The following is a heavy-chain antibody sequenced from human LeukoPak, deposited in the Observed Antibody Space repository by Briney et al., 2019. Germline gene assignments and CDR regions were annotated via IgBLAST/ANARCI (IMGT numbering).Heavy chain of an antibody. CDR3: ARGPPTYYYDSSGYCYFDY. CDR2: IYSGGST. D-gene: IGHD3-22*01. Sequence: GGSLRLSCAASGFTVSSNYMSWVRQAPGKGLEWVSVIYSGGSTYYADSVKGRFTISRDNSKNTLYLQMNSLRAEDTAVYYCARGPPTYYYDSSGYCYFDYWGQGTLVTVSS. V-gene: IGHV3-53*01. J-gene: IGHJ4*02. CDR1: GFTVSSNY.